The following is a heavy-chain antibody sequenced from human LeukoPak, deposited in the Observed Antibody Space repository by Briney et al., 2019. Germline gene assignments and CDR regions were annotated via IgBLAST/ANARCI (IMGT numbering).Heavy chain of an antibody. D-gene: IGHD6-6*01. CDR3: AQSELDFDY. J-gene: IGHJ4*02. CDR2: INPNSGGT. Sequence: GASVKVSCKASGGTFSSYAISWVRQAPGQGLERMGWINPNSGGTNYAQKFQGRVTMTRDTSISTAYMELSRLRSDDTAVYYCAQSELDFDYWGQGTLVTVSS. CDR1: GGTFSSYA. V-gene: IGHV1-2*02.